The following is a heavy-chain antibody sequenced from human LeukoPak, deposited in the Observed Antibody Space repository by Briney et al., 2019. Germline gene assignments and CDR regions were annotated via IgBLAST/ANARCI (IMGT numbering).Heavy chain of an antibody. Sequence: GGSLRLSCAASGFTFSTYWMHWVRQAPGKGLVWVSRINRDGSSTSYADSVKGRFTISRDNAKDTLYLQMNSLRAEDTAVYYCARDRETYYDILTGYYTLGDAFDIWGQGTMVTVSS. V-gene: IGHV3-74*01. CDR3: ARDRETYYDILTGYYTLGDAFDI. CDR1: GFTFSTYW. J-gene: IGHJ3*02. CDR2: INRDGSST. D-gene: IGHD3-9*01.